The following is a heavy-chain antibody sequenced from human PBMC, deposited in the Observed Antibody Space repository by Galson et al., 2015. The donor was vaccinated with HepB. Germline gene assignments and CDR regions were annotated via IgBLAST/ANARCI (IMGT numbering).Heavy chain of an antibody. CDR3: ATLRGYYYDSSGYSKTFDY. CDR1: GYTLTELS. Sequence: SVKVSCKVSGYTLTELSIHWVRQAPGKGLEWMGGFDPEDGETIYAQKFQGRVTMTEDTSTDTAYMELSSLRSEDTAVYYCATLRGYYYDSSGYSKTFDYWGQGTLVTVSS. J-gene: IGHJ4*02. D-gene: IGHD3-22*01. CDR2: FDPEDGET. V-gene: IGHV1-24*01.